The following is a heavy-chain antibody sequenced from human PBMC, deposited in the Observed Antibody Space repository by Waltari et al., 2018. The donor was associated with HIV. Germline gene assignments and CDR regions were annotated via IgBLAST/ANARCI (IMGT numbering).Heavy chain of an antibody. D-gene: IGHD3-10*01. CDR1: GFTFRSYW. CDR3: ARREATVVRGVYYYGMDV. V-gene: IGHV3-74*01. Sequence: EVQLVESGGGLVQPGGSLRLSCAASGFTFRSYWMHWVRQAPGKGLVWVSRIHSDGSSTSYADFVKGRFTISRDNAKNTLYLKMNSLRAEDTAVYYCARREATVVRGVYYYGMDVWGQGTTVTVSS. CDR2: IHSDGSST. J-gene: IGHJ6*02.